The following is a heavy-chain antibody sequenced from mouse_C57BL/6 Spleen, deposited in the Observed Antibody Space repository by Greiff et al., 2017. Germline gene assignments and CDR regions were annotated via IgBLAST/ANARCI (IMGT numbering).Heavy chain of an antibody. J-gene: IGHJ3*01. CDR2: IDPSDSYT. D-gene: IGHD4-1*01. CDR3: AREVTGPEAY. CDR1: GYTFTSYW. Sequence: QVQLQQPGAELAKPGASVKLSCKASGYTFTSYWMQWVKQRPGQGLEWIGEIDPSDSYTNYNQKFKGKATLTVDTSSSTAYMQLSSLTSEDSAVYYCAREVTGPEAYWGQGTLVTVSA. V-gene: IGHV1-50*01.